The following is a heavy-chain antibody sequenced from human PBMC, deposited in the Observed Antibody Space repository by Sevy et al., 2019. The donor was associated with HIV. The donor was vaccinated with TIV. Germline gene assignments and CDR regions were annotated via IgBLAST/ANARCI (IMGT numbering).Heavy chain of an antibody. CDR1: GFTFNIYS. D-gene: IGHD3-10*01. J-gene: IGHJ3*02. V-gene: IGHV3-21*01. CDR2: ISSSSNYI. CDR3: ARGLLWFGELLSSAFDI. Sequence: GGCLRLSCAASGFTFNIYSMNWVRQAPGKGLEWVSSISSSSNYIYYADSVKGRFTISRDNAKNSLYLQMNSLRAEDTAVYYCARGLLWFGELLSSAFDIWGQGTMVTVSS.